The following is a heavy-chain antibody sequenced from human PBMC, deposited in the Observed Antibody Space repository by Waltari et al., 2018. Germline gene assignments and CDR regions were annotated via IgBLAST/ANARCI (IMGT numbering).Heavy chain of an antibody. CDR2: IYHSGST. J-gene: IGHJ4*02. Sequence: QVQLQESGPGLVKPSETLSLTCAVSGYSISSGYYWGWIRQPPGKGLEWIGSIYHSGSTYYNPSLKSRVTISVDTSKNQFSLKLSSVTAADTAVYYCARMGYTGDYWGQGTLVTVSS. D-gene: IGHD1-1*01. V-gene: IGHV4-38-2*01. CDR1: GYSISSGYY. CDR3: ARMGYTGDY.